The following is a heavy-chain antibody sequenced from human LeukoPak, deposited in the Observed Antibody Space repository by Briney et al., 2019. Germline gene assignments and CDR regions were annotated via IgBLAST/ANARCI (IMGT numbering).Heavy chain of an antibody. J-gene: IGHJ5*02. CDR1: GGSFSSYY. Sequence: SETLSLTCAVYGGSFSSYYWSWIRQPPGKGLEWIGEINHSGSTNYNPSLKSRVTISVDTSKNQFSLKLSSVTAADTAVYYCARVRGDYYGSGIGNWFDPWGQGTLVTVFS. CDR3: ARVRGDYYGSGIGNWFDP. CDR2: INHSGST. D-gene: IGHD3-10*01. V-gene: IGHV4-34*01.